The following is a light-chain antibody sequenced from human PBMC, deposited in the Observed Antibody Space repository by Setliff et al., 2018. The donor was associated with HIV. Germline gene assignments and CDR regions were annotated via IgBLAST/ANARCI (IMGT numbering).Light chain of an antibody. Sequence: QSALTQPASVSGSPGQSITISCTGTSNDVGRYDLVSWYQQHPARAPKLIIYQATRRPSGVSNRFSGSKSGNVASLTISGLQADDEADYYCCSNTGSNTFVFGTGTKVTVL. CDR3: CSNTGSNTFV. CDR1: SNDVGRYDL. J-gene: IGLJ1*01. CDR2: QAT. V-gene: IGLV2-23*01.